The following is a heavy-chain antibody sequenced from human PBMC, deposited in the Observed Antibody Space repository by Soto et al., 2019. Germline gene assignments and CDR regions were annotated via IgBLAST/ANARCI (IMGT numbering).Heavy chain of an antibody. CDR1: GFTFSSYA. Sequence: GGSLRLSCAASGFTFSSYAMSWVRQAPGKGLEWVSAISGSGGSTYYADSVKGRFTISRDNSKNTLYLQMNSLRAEDTAVYYCAKINYDYYDSSGYPDYWGQGTLVTAPQ. V-gene: IGHV3-23*01. D-gene: IGHD3-22*01. J-gene: IGHJ4*02. CDR2: ISGSGGST. CDR3: AKINYDYYDSSGYPDY.